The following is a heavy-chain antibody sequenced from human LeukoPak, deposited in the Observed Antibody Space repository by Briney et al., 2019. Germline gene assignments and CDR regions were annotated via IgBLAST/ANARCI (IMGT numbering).Heavy chain of an antibody. J-gene: IGHJ4*02. CDR1: GFTFSSYA. D-gene: IGHD5-24*01. CDR2: ISGSGHTT. CDR3: ASGREGYNTAFGY. V-gene: IGHV3-23*01. Sequence: GGSLRLSCAASGFTFSSYAMNWVRQAPGTGLEWVSGISGSGHTTYYADSVKGRFTISRDNSKSTLYLQMNSLRAEDTAVYYCASGREGYNTAFGYWGQGTLLTVSS.